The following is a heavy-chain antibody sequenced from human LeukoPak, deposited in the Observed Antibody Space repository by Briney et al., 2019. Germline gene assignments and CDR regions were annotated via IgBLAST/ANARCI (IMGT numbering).Heavy chain of an antibody. J-gene: IGHJ4*02. V-gene: IGHV3-33*05. CDR2: ISYDGSNK. CDR1: GFTFSAYG. CDR3: ARDLSSCFDY. Sequence: PGRSLRLSCAASGFTFSAYGMHWVRQAPGEGLEWVALISYDGSNKYYADSVKGRFTISRDNSKNTLYLQMNSLRAEDTAVYYCARDLSSCFDYWGQGTLVTVSS. D-gene: IGHD6-13*01.